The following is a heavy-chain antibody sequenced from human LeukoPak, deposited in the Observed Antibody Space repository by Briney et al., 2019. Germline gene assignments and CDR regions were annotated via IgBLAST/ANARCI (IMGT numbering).Heavy chain of an antibody. CDR1: GGSFSGYY. CDR2: INHSGST. D-gene: IGHD3-16*02. V-gene: IGHV4-34*01. J-gene: IGHJ4*02. Sequence: PSETLSLTCAVYGGSFSGYYWSWIRQPPGKGLEWIGEINHSGSTNYNPSLKSRVTISVDTSKNQFSLKLSSVTAADTAVYYGARAPIDDYWGQGTLVTVSS. CDR3: ARAPIDDY.